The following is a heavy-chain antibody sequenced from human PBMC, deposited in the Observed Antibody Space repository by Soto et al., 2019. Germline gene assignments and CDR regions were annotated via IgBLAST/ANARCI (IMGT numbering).Heavy chain of an antibody. J-gene: IGHJ4*02. CDR1: GVSVSSGSFY. D-gene: IGHD4-17*01. CDR2: GSYSGTT. V-gene: IGHV4-61*01. CDR3: ARGATVTQYDY. Sequence: SETLSLTCTVSGVSVSSGSFYWAWIRQPPGKGLEWIGFGSYSGTTNYKPSHKTRVTISVDTSRSQISLKVSSLTAAETAVYYCARGATVTQYDYWGQGTLVTVSS.